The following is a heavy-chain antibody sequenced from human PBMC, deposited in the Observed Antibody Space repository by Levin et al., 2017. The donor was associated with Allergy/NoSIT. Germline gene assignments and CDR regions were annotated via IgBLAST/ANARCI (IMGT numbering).Heavy chain of an antibody. Sequence: PSETLSLTCTVSGGSISSSSYYWGWIRQPPGKGLEWIGSIYYSGSTYYNPSLKSRVTISVDTSKNQFSLKLSSVTAADTAVYYCARQGDSSGWPNYYYYYGMDVWGQGTTVTVSS. CDR2: IYYSGST. CDR3: ARQGDSSGWPNYYYYYGMDV. CDR1: GGSISSSSYY. V-gene: IGHV4-39*01. J-gene: IGHJ6*02. D-gene: IGHD6-19*01.